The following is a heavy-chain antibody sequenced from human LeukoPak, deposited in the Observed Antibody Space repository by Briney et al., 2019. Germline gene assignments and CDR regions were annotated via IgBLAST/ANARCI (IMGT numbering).Heavy chain of an antibody. CDR1: GFTFSIYA. V-gene: IGHV3-23*01. CDR2: VSSSGGGT. D-gene: IGHD1-26*01. Sequence: GGSLRLSCAASGFTFSIYAMKWVRQAPGKGLEWVSTVSSSGGGTYYADSVKGRFTISRDNSKDTLYLQMNSLRAGDTAVYYCAKDARADYYNGYFDYWGQGTLVTVSS. CDR3: AKDARADYYNGYFDY. J-gene: IGHJ4*02.